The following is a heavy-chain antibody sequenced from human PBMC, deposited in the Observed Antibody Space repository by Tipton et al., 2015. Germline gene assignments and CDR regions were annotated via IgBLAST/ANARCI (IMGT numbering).Heavy chain of an antibody. CDR3: AKVREAWFDP. CDR1: GFTFSKYA. Sequence: GSLRLSCAGSGFTFSKYAMTWVRQPPGKGLEWVSTVHGSDGTTWYADSVKGRFTISRDNSKNTLSLQMDSLRAEDTAIYYCAKVREAWFDPWGQGTLVTVSS. J-gene: IGHJ5*02. CDR2: VHGSDGTT. V-gene: IGHV3-23*01. D-gene: IGHD3-10*01.